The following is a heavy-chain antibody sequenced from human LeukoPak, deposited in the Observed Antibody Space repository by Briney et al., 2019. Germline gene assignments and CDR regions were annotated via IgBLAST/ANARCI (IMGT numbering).Heavy chain of an antibody. CDR3: AKDGSRAAAETGYYYYYMDV. CDR2: IRYDGSNK. D-gene: IGHD6-13*01. V-gene: IGHV3-30*02. J-gene: IGHJ6*03. CDR1: GFTFSSYG. Sequence: GGSLRLSCAASGFTFSSYGMHWVRQAPGKGLEWVAFIRYDGSNKYYADSVKGRFTISRDNSKNTLYLQINSLRAEDTAVYYCAKDGSRAAAETGYYYYYMDVWGKGTTVTVSS.